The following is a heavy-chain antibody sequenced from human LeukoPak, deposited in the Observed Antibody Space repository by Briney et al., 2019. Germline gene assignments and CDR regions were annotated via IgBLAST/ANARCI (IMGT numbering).Heavy chain of an antibody. Sequence: ASVKVSCKASGYTFTSYDINWVRQATGQGLEWMGWMSPNSGNTGYAQKFQGRVTMTRNTSISTAYMELSSLRSEDTAVYYCARTSQNTIFGVVISGFYYYYGMDVWGQGTTVTVSS. D-gene: IGHD3-3*01. CDR3: ARTSQNTIFGVVISGFYYYYGMDV. CDR1: GYTFTSYD. V-gene: IGHV1-8*01. J-gene: IGHJ6*02. CDR2: MSPNSGNT.